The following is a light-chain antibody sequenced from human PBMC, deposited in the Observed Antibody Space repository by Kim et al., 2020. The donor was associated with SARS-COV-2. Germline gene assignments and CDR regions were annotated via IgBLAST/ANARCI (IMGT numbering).Light chain of an antibody. J-gene: IGKJ5*01. CDR1: QSISTW. CDR2: KAS. CDR3: QQYDSYPIT. Sequence: DIQMTQSPSTLSPSVGDRVTITCRASQSISTWLAWYQLKSGRAPKLLISKASTLESGVPSRFSGSASGTEFTLTIASLQPDDFATYFCQQYDSYPITFGQGTRLEIK. V-gene: IGKV1-5*03.